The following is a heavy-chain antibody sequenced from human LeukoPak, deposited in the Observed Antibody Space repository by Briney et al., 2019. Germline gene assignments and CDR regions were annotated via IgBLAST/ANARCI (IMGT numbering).Heavy chain of an antibody. V-gene: IGHV3-48*01. CDR2: ISGSSRTI. CDR1: GFTFSSYN. J-gene: IGHJ3*02. CDR3: ARGPGDFDASDI. Sequence: PGGSLRLSCAASGFTFSSYNMNWVRQAPGKGLEWVSYISGSSRTIYYADSVKGRFTISRDNAKNSLYLQMHSLRAEDTAVYYCARGPGDFDASDIWGQGTMVTVSS. D-gene: IGHD3-16*01.